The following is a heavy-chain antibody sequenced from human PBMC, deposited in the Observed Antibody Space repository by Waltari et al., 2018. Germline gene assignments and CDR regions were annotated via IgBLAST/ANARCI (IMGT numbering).Heavy chain of an antibody. J-gene: IGHJ4*02. Sequence: QVQLQESGPGLVKPSQTLSLTCTVSGGSISSGSYYWSWIRPPAGKGLEWIAYICTSGITNYNPSLKSRVTISVDTSKNQFSLTLSSVTAADTAVYYCAREPPVGATSYWGQGTLVIVSS. D-gene: IGHD1-26*01. CDR2: ICTSGIT. CDR1: GGSISSGSYY. V-gene: IGHV4-61*09. CDR3: AREPPVGATSY.